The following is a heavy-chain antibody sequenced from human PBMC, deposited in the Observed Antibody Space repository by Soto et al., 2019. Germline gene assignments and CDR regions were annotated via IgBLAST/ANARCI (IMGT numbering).Heavy chain of an antibody. D-gene: IGHD3-3*01. CDR1: GGSFSTYG. J-gene: IGHJ6*02. CDR3: ARGREENFGVVLINYYGMDV. CDR2: IIPIFAST. V-gene: IGHV1-69*01. Sequence: QLQLVQSGAEVKKPGSSVKVSCKSSGGSFSTYGLSWVRQAPGQGLEWMGGIIPIFASTTYAQKFEGRVTFTADESTNTAYMELSSLRSEDTAIYYGARGREENFGVVLINYYGMDVWGQGTAVTVS.